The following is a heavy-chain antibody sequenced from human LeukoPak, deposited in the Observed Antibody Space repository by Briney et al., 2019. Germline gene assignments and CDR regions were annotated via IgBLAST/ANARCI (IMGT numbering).Heavy chain of an antibody. Sequence: SETLSLTCAVSGGSISSGGYSWSWIRQPPGKGLEWIGYIYHSGSTYYNPSLKSRVTISVDRSKNQFSLKLSSVTAADTAVYYCARDRASGGYCSGGSCDYYYYGMDVWGQGTTVTVSS. CDR1: GGSISSGGYS. J-gene: IGHJ6*02. D-gene: IGHD2-15*01. CDR3: ARDRASGGYCSGGSCDYYYYGMDV. V-gene: IGHV4-30-2*01. CDR2: IYHSGST.